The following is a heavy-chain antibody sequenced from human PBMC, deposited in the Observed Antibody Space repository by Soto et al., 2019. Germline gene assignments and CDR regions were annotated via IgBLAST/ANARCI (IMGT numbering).Heavy chain of an antibody. J-gene: IGHJ6*03. D-gene: IGHD5-18*01. CDR2: IYYSGST. Sequence: PSETLSLTCTVSGASISGYYWSWTRQPPGKGLEWIGYIYYSGSTNYNPSLKSRVTISVDTSKNQFSLKLSSVTAAATAVYYCARSKMKRGYSYGGYYYMDVWGKGTTVTVSS. CDR3: ARSKMKRGYSYGGYYYMDV. V-gene: IGHV4-59*08. CDR1: GASISGYY.